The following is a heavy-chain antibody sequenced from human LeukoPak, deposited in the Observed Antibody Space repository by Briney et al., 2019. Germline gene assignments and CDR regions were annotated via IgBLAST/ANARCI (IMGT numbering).Heavy chain of an antibody. CDR3: ASQTSIAAYFDS. V-gene: IGHV3-30*04. J-gene: IGHJ4*02. Sequence: GGSLRLSCAASGFKYNMHWVRQAPGKGLEWVAFISFDGSTAYYADSVQGRFTFSRDTSNNTLHLQMNSLRIEDTAVYYCASQTSIAAYFDSWGQGTLVTVSS. CDR2: ISFDGSTA. D-gene: IGHD2-21*01. CDR1: GFKYN.